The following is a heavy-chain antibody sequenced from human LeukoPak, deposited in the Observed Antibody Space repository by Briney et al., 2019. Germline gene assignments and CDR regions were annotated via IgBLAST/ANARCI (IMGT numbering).Heavy chain of an antibody. Sequence: SETLSLTCTVSGGSISSYYWSWIRQPPGKGLEWIGYIYYSGSTNYNSSLKSRVTISVDTSKNQFSLKLSSVTAADTAVYYCARVLGVRNYGGNSNAFDIWGQGTMVTVSS. CDR1: GGSISSYY. D-gene: IGHD4-17*01. CDR2: IYYSGST. CDR3: ARVLGVRNYGGNSNAFDI. J-gene: IGHJ3*02. V-gene: IGHV4-59*01.